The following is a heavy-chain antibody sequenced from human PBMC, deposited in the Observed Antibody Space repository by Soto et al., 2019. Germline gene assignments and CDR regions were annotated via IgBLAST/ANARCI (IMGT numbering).Heavy chain of an antibody. V-gene: IGHV4-30-4*01. J-gene: IGHJ4*02. Sequence: QVQLQESGPGLVKPSQTLSLTCTVSGGSISSGDYYWSWIRQPPGKGLEWIGYIHYSGSTYYNPSLKSRVTLSVDTSKNQCSLKLSSVTAAATAVYSCDIDGSGRSFDYWGQGTLVTVSS. CDR3: DIDGSGRSFDY. CDR2: IHYSGST. D-gene: IGHD3-10*01. CDR1: GGSISSGDYY.